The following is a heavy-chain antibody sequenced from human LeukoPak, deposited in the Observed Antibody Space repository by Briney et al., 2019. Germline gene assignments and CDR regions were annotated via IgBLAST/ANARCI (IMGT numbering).Heavy chain of an antibody. V-gene: IGHV1-69*13. J-gene: IGHJ4*02. CDR3: ASDWNYYFDY. CDR2: IIPIFGTA. Sequence: ASVKVSCKASGGTFSSYAISWVRQAPGQGLEWMGGIIPIFGTANYAQKFQGRVTITADESTSTAYMELSSLRSEDTAVYYCASDWNYYFDYWGQGTLVTVSS. CDR1: GGTFSSYA. D-gene: IGHD1-7*01.